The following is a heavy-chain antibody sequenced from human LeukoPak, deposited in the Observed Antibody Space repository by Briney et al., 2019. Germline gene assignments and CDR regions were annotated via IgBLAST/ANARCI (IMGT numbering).Heavy chain of an antibody. J-gene: IGHJ3*02. CDR2: IYYSGST. Sequence: SETLSLTCTVSGGSISSGDYYWSWIRQPPGKGLEWIGYIYYSGSTYYNPSLKSRVTISVDTSKNQFSLKLSSVTAADTAVYYCARGIFESSPFDIWGQGTMVTVSS. CDR1: GGSISSGDYY. CDR3: ARGIFESSPFDI. D-gene: IGHD2-15*01. V-gene: IGHV4-30-4*01.